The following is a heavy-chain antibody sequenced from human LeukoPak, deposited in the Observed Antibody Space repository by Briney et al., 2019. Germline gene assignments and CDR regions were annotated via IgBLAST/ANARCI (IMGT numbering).Heavy chain of an antibody. D-gene: IGHD3-22*01. V-gene: IGHV4-4*09. CDR2: FYTGGST. CDR3: ARLYYDSSGYYYGYRWFDP. J-gene: IGHJ5*02. CDR1: GASSRSTS. Sequence: SETLSLTCTVSGASSRSTSGAWFRSPQGKGRRGFGTFYTGGSTNYNPSLKSRVTISVDTSKNQFSLKLSSVIAADTAVYYCARLYYDSSGYYYGYRWFDPWGQGTLVTVSS.